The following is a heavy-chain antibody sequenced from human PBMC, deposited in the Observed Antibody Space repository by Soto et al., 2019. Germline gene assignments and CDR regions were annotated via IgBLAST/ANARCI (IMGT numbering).Heavy chain of an antibody. D-gene: IGHD6-19*01. CDR1: GFTFDRHA. CDR3: ARGGAVGTSDYFFVF. Sequence: QVRLVESGGGVAQPGRSLTLSCAASGFTFDRHAMHWLRQPPGKGLEWLAAISFDGANKYYPDSVWGRYTVSRDNSANTLSLEMTSLTADDTALYYCARGGAVGTSDYFFVFWGQGALVTVSS. J-gene: IGHJ4*02. V-gene: IGHV3-30*03. CDR2: ISFDGANK.